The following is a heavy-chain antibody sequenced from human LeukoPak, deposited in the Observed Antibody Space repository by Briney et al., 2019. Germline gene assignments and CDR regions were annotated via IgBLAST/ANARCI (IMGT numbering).Heavy chain of an antibody. D-gene: IGHD1-7*01. CDR3: ARALAGIPGTKDY. V-gene: IGHV3-11*01. Sequence: GGSLRLSFAASGFTFSDYYISWIRQAPGRGLGWVSYISSSGSTIYYADSVKGRFTISRDNAKNSLYLEMNSLRAGETAVYYCARALAGIPGTKDYWGQGSLIPVPS. CDR2: ISSSGSTI. J-gene: IGHJ4*02. CDR1: GFTFSDYY.